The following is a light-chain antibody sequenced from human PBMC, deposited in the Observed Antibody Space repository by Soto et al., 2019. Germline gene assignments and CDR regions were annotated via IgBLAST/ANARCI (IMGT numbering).Light chain of an antibody. CDR2: DAS. J-gene: IGKJ1*01. CDR3: QHYNSYSEA. Sequence: DIQMTQSPSTLSASIGDRVTITCRASESIRTWLAWYQHKPGKAPKFLIYDASSLESGVPSRFSGSGSGTEFTLTISNLQPDDFATYYCQHYNSYSEAFGQGTKVDNK. V-gene: IGKV1-5*01. CDR1: ESIRTW.